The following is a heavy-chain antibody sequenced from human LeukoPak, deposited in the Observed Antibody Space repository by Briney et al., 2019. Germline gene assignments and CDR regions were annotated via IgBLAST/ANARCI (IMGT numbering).Heavy chain of an antibody. Sequence: GGSLRLSCAASGFTFSSYSMNWVRQAPGKGLEWVSSISSSSSYIYYADSVKGRFTISRDNAKNSLYLQMNSLRAEDTAVYYCATGPLYKDCYDSSGYLDYWGQGTLVTVSS. D-gene: IGHD3-22*01. CDR3: ATGPLYKDCYDSSGYLDY. CDR2: ISSSSSYI. V-gene: IGHV3-21*01. J-gene: IGHJ4*02. CDR1: GFTFSSYS.